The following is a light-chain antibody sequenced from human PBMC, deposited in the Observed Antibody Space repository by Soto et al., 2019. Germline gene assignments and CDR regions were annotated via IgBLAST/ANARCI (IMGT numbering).Light chain of an antibody. Sequence: DTVLTQSPGTLSLTSGERATLSCRASQSLANSFIAWYQQKPGQAPRLLIYDTSSRATGIQDRFTGSGSGTDFTLTIKRVEPEDFAVYFCQQYAGSPRTFGQGTKVDIK. CDR1: QSLANSF. CDR3: QQYAGSPRT. V-gene: IGKV3-20*01. J-gene: IGKJ1*01. CDR2: DTS.